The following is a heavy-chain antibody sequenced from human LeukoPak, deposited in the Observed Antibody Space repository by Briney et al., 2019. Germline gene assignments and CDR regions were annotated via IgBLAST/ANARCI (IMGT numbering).Heavy chain of an antibody. Sequence: SVKVSCKASGGTFSSYTISWVRQAPGQGLEWMGRIIPILGIANYAQKFQGRVTITADKSTSTAYMELSSLRSEDTAVYYCARDQIFQGYYYYMDVWGKGTTVTVSS. CDR2: IIPILGIA. V-gene: IGHV1-69*04. CDR3: ARDQIFQGYYYYMDV. CDR1: GGTFSSYT. J-gene: IGHJ6*03. D-gene: IGHD3-3*01.